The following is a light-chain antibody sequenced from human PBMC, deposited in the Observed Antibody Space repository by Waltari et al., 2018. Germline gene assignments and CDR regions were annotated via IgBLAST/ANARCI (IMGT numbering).Light chain of an antibody. V-gene: IGKV1-39*01. CDR3: QQSHSAPWT. CDR2: AAS. J-gene: IGKJ1*01. CDR1: QTISTY. Sequence: DIQMTQSPSSLSASVGDRVTITCRASQTISTYLNWYQQKPGRAPRLLIYAASSLQGGVPSRFSGSGSGTDFTLTVSSLQPEAFATYYCQQSHSAPWTFGQGTKVEIK.